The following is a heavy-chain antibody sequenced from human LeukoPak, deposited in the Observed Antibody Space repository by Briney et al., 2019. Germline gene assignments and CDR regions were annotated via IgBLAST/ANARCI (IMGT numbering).Heavy chain of an antibody. Sequence: PGGSLRLSCAASGFTFTNYAMSGVRQTPGKGLEWVSGISGNTGSTHYADSVKGRFTISRDDSKNTLYLQMTRLRAEDTPGYYFARALRYDSSGYYSCYFDLWGRGTLVTVSS. CDR2: ISGNTGST. CDR1: GFTFTNYA. V-gene: IGHV3-23*01. J-gene: IGHJ2*01. D-gene: IGHD3-22*01. CDR3: ARALRYDSSGYYSCYFDL.